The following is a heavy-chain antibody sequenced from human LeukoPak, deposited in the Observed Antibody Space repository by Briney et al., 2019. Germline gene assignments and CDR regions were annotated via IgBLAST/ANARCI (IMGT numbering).Heavy chain of an antibody. J-gene: IGHJ4*02. CDR3: ARVHAENFDY. Sequence: SETLSLTCTVSGGSISSSSYYWGWIRQPPGKGLEWIGSIYYSGSTYYNPSLKSRVTISVDTSKNQFSLKLSSVTAADTAVYYCARVHAENFDYWGQGTLVTVSS. CDR1: GGSISSSSYY. CDR2: IYYSGST. V-gene: IGHV4-39*07.